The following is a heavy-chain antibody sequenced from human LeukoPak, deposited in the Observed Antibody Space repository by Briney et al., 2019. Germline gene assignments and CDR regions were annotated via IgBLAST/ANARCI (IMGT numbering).Heavy chain of an antibody. V-gene: IGHV1-69*04. D-gene: IGHD1-26*01. CDR2: IIPILGIA. Sequence: ASVKVSCKASGGTFSSYAISWVRQAPGQGLEWMGRIIPILGIANYAQKFQGRVTITADKSTSTAYMELSSLRSEDTAVYYCARDLNGGSYGGDIWGQGTMVTVSS. CDR1: GGTFSSYA. CDR3: ARDLNGGSYGGDI. J-gene: IGHJ3*02.